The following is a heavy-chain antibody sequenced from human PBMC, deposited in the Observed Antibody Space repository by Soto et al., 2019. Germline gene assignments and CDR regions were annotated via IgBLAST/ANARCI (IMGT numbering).Heavy chain of an antibody. CDR2: ISSNGGST. V-gene: IGHV3-23*01. Sequence: GGSPRLSCVASGFTFTTFGMIWVRQAPGKGLEWVSGISSNGGSTYYADSVEGRFTISRDNSKNTLYLQLNSLRVEDTALFYCAKRQRGDGFAVDFWGRGTLVTVSS. CDR3: AKRQRGDGFAVDF. CDR1: GFTFTTFG. D-gene: IGHD3-10*01. J-gene: IGHJ4*02.